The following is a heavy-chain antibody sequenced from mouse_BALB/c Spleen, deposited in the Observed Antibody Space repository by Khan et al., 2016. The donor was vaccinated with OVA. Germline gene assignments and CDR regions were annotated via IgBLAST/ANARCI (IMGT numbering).Heavy chain of an antibody. CDR3: TRLAYYYDSEGFAY. J-gene: IGHJ3*01. V-gene: IGHV5-6*01. CDR2: VSTGGGYT. Sequence: EVELVESGGDLVKPGGSLKLSCAASGFTFSTYGMSWVCQTPDKRLEWVATVSTGGGYTYYPDSVKGRFTISRDNAKNPLYLQMSGLKSEDTAMFYCTRLAYYYDSEGFAYWGQGTLVTVSA. CDR1: GFTFSTYG. D-gene: IGHD1-1*01.